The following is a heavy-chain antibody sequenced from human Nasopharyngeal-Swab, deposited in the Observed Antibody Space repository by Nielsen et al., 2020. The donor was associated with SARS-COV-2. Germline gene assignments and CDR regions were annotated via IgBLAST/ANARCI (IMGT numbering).Heavy chain of an antibody. J-gene: IGHJ4*02. CDR2: ISGSGGST. V-gene: IGHV3-23*01. CDR3: AKDRGRSWYLFDY. CDR1: GFPFSSYA. Sequence: LSLTCAASGFPFSSYAMSWVRPAPGKGLEWVSVISGSGGSTYYADSVKGRFTISRDNSKNTLYLQMNSLRAEDTAVYYCAKDRGRSWYLFDYWGQGTLVTVSS. D-gene: IGHD6-13*01.